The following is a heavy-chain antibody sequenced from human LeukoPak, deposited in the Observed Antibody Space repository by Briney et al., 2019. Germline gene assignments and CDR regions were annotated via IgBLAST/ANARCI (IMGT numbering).Heavy chain of an antibody. D-gene: IGHD6-13*01. CDR2: MNPNSGNT. CDR3: ARGRSGDSSSWYYYYYGMDV. Sequence: ASVKVSCKASGYTFTSYDINWVRQATGQGLEWMGWMNPNSGNTGCAQKFQGRVTMTRNTSISTAYMELSSLRSEDTAVYYCARGRSGDSSSWYYYYYGMDVWGQGTTVTVSS. CDR1: GYTFTSYD. V-gene: IGHV1-8*01. J-gene: IGHJ6*02.